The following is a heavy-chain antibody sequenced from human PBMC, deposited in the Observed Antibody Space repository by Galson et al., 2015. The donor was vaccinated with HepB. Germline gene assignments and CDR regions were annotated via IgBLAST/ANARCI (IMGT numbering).Heavy chain of an antibody. D-gene: IGHD1-7*01. CDR1: GYDFNKYG. V-gene: IGHV1-18*01. J-gene: IGHJ6*02. CDR3: ARDSRLELHLNNYYSYGMDV. Sequence: SVKVSCKASGYDFNKYGLSWVRQAPGQGLEWMGWVGGYDGSANYAPKFQGRVTMTTQKSTGTAFMEMRGLRSDDTAVYCCARDSRLELHLNNYYSYGMDVWGQGTAVIVS. CDR2: VGGYDGSA.